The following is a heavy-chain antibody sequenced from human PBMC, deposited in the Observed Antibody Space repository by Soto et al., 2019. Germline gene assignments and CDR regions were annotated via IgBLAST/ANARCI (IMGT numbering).Heavy chain of an antibody. CDR2: TYYRSKWYN. Sequence: SEILSHTCSVGDGSSSSADYYWSWIRQSPSRGLEWLGRTYYRSKWYNDYAVSVKSRIIINPDTSKNQFSLKLSSVTAADTAVYYCARWRVTTVNGGGMDVWGQGTTVTVSS. CDR1: GDGSSSSAD. J-gene: IGHJ6*02. V-gene: IGHV6-1*01. CDR3: ARWRVTTVNGGGMDV. D-gene: IGHD4-17*01.